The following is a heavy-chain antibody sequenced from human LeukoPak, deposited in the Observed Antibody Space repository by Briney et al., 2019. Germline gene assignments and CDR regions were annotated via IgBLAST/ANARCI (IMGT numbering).Heavy chain of an antibody. Sequence: PGGSLRLSCAASGFTFSSYAMHWVRQAPGKGLEWVAVISYDGSNKYYADSVKGRFTISRDNSKNTLYLQMNSLRAEDTAVYYCARARKRDTAIYWGQGTLVTVSS. CDR2: ISYDGSNK. CDR1: GFTFSSYA. CDR3: ARARKRDTAIY. J-gene: IGHJ4*02. D-gene: IGHD5-18*01. V-gene: IGHV3-30*01.